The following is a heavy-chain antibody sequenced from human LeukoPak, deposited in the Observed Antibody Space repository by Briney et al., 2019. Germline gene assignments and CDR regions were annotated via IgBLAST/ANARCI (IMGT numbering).Heavy chain of an antibody. CDR2: IYYSVST. CDR1: GGSISSYD. CDR3: SRVYSLSILCFMQPGWFDP. Sequence: SETLSLTCTVSGGSISSYDGSWIRQPPGKGREGIGYIYYSVSTNYNPSLNIRVTISVDTSKNQCSLKLSSLTAADPPAEPCSRVYSLSILCFMQPGWFDPWGQGTLVTVSS. V-gene: IGHV4-59*01. D-gene: IGHD1-14*01. J-gene: IGHJ5*02.